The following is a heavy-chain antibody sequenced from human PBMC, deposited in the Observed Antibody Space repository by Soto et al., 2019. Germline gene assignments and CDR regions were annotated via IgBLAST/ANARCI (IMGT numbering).Heavy chain of an antibody. CDR1: GGSISSGDYY. CDR2: IYYSGST. D-gene: IGHD2-8*02. CDR3: ARDKITGLFDY. V-gene: IGHV4-30-4*01. J-gene: IGHJ4*02. Sequence: SETLSLTCTVSGGSISSGDYYWSWIRQPPGKGLEWIGYIYYSGSTNYNPSLRSRVTISVDTSKNQFSLKLSSVTAADTAVYYCARDKITGLFDYWGQGTLVTVSS.